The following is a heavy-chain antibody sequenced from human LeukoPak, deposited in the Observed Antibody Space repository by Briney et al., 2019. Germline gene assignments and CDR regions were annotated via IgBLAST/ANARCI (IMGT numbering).Heavy chain of an antibody. CDR1: GFTFSSYT. D-gene: IGHD1-26*01. CDR2: ITGGGVGT. Sequence: GGSLRLSCAASGFTFSSYTMSWVRQAPGKGLEWVSAITGGGVGTYYADSVKGRFTISRDNSKNTLYLQMNSLRAKDTAVYYCAKDYSGSHHFDCWGQGTLVTVSS. V-gene: IGHV3-23*01. J-gene: IGHJ4*02. CDR3: AKDYSGSHHFDC.